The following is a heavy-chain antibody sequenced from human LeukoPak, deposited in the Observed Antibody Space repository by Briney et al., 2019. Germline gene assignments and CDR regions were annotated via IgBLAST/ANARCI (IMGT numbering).Heavy chain of an antibody. CDR1: GGSISSSNYY. J-gene: IGHJ4*02. CDR2: IYYSGTT. CDR3: ARHEAQDFDY. Sequence: SETLTLTCTVSGGSISSSNYYWGWIRQPPGKGLEWIGSIYYSGTTYYSSSLKSRVIISVDTSKNQFSLKLSSVTATDTAVYYCARHEAQDFDYWGQGTLVTVSS. V-gene: IGHV4-39*01.